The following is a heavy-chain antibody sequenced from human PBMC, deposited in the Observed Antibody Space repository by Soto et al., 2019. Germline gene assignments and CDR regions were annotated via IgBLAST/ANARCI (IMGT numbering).Heavy chain of an antibody. V-gene: IGHV5-10-1*01. CDR1: GYSFTSYW. Sequence: PGESLKISCKGSGYSFTSYWISWVRQMPGKGLEWMGRIDPSDSYTNYSPSFQGHVTISADKSISTAYLQWSSLKASDTAMYYCARLPRGGDGYNSPPDFDYWGQGTLVTVSS. CDR3: ARLPRGGDGYNSPPDFDY. J-gene: IGHJ4*02. D-gene: IGHD5-12*01. CDR2: IDPSDSYT.